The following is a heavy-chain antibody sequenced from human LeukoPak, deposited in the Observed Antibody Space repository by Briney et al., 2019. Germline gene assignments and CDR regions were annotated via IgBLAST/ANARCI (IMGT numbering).Heavy chain of an antibody. Sequence: GGSLRLSCAASGFTFSSDGMHWVRQAPGKGLEWVAFIRYDGSNKYYADSVKGRFTISRDNSKNTLYLQMNSLRAEDTAVNYCAKEGCSGGSCYNWFDPWGQGTLVTVSS. V-gene: IGHV3-30*02. J-gene: IGHJ5*02. CDR2: IRYDGSNK. D-gene: IGHD2-15*01. CDR1: GFTFSSDG. CDR3: AKEGCSGGSCYNWFDP.